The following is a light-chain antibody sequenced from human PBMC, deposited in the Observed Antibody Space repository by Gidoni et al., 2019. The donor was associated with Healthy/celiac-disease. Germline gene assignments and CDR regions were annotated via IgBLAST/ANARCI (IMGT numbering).Light chain of an antibody. CDR2: GKN. J-gene: IGLJ1*01. V-gene: IGLV3-19*01. CDR1: SLRSYY. CDR3: NSRDSSGNHYV. Sequence: SSELTQDPAVSVALGQTVRITCPGDSLRSYYASWYQQKPGQSPVIVIYGKNNRPSGIPDRFSGSSSGNTASLTITGAQAEEEADDYCNSRDSSGNHYVFGTGTKVTVL.